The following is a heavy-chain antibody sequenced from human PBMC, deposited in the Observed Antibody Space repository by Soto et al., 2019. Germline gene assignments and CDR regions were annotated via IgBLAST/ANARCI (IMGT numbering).Heavy chain of an antibody. CDR1: GASISCFY. CDR2: IYATGTT. V-gene: IGHV4-4*07. CDR3: ASDRSSGWDQGYGMDV. J-gene: IGHJ6*02. Sequence: KPSETLSLTCTVSGASISCFYWSWIRKSAGKGLEWIGRIYATGTTDYNPSLKSRVMMSVDTSKKQFSLKLRSVTAADTAVYYCASDRSSGWDQGYGMDVWGQGTTVTVSS. D-gene: IGHD6-19*01.